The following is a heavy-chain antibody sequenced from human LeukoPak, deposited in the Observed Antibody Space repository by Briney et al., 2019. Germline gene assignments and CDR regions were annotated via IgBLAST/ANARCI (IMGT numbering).Heavy chain of an antibody. J-gene: IGHJ4*02. V-gene: IGHV3-30*02. CDR1: GFTFKNHN. Sequence: GGSLRLSCAASGFTFKNHNMHWVRQAPGKGLEWVAIVHYDGSNILYADCVKGRFTISRDNSKNTLYLQMSSLRAEDTAVYYCAKDSNWGCDYWGQGTLVTVSS. D-gene: IGHD7-27*01. CDR2: VHYDGSNI. CDR3: AKDSNWGCDY.